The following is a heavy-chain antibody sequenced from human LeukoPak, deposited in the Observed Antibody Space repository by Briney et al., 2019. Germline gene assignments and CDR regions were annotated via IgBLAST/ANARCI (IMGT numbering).Heavy chain of an antibody. CDR1: GYSITSGYY. V-gene: IGHV4-38-2*02. Sequence: SETLSLTCTVSGYSITSGYYWGWIRQPPGKGLEWIGSIYHSGSTHYNPSLNSRVTMSVDTSKNQFSLKLSSVTAADTAVYYCARVLTSDAFDIWGQGTMVTVSS. J-gene: IGHJ3*02. CDR2: IYHSGST. CDR3: ARVLTSDAFDI. D-gene: IGHD1-14*01.